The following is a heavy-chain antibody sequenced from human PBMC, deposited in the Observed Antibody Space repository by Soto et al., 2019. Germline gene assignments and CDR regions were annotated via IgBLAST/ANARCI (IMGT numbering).Heavy chain of an antibody. CDR2: IDPSDSYT. Sequence: GESLKISCNGSGYSFTSYWISWVRQMPGKGLEWMGRIDPSDSYTNYSPSFQGHVTISADKSIRTAYLQWSSLKASDTAMYYCARQFTVVTTFDYWGQGTLVTVYS. V-gene: IGHV5-10-1*01. J-gene: IGHJ4*02. CDR3: ARQFTVVTTFDY. CDR1: GYSFTSYW. D-gene: IGHD4-4*01.